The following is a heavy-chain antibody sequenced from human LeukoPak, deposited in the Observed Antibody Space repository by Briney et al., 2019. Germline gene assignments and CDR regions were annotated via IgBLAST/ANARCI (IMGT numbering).Heavy chain of an antibody. D-gene: IGHD3-9*01. J-gene: IGHJ4*02. Sequence: PGGSLRLSCAASGFTFSSYWMHWVRQAPGKGLVWVSRINSDGSSTSYADSVKGRFTISRDNAKNTLYLQMNSLRAEDTAVYYCARESDILTGYYLNFDYWGQGTLVTVSS. CDR2: INSDGSST. CDR3: ARESDILTGYYLNFDY. CDR1: GFTFSSYW. V-gene: IGHV3-74*01.